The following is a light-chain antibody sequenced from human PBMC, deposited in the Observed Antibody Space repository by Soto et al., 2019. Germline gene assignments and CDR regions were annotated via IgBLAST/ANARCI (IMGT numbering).Light chain of an antibody. CDR3: QQYGSSPLT. CDR1: QSVSSSY. Sequence: EIVLTQSPGTLSSSPGERATLSCRASQSVSSSYLAWYQQKPGQAPRLLIYDASSRATGIPDRFSGSGSGTDFTLTISRLEPEDFAVFYCQQYGSSPLTFGGGTKVEIK. V-gene: IGKV3-20*01. CDR2: DAS. J-gene: IGKJ4*01.